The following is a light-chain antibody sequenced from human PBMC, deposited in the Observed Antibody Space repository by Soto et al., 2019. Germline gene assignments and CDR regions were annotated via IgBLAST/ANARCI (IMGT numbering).Light chain of an antibody. CDR2: AVN. J-gene: IGLJ3*02. CDR3: CSYAGSYTWV. CDR1: SSDDGDYNY. Sequence: QSALTQPRSVSGSPGQSVTISCTGTSSDDGDYNYVSWYQHHPGKAPKLLIYAVNMRPSGVPDRFSGSKSGNTASLTISGLQAEDEAGYSCCSYAGSYTWVFGGGTKLTVL. V-gene: IGLV2-11*01.